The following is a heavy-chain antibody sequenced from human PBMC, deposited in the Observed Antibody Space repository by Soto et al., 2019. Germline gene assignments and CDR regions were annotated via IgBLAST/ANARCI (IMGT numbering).Heavy chain of an antibody. D-gene: IGHD3-22*01. V-gene: IGHV3-23*01. Sequence: EVQLLESGGGLVQPGGSLRLSCAASGFTFSSYAMSWVRQAPGKGLEWVSAISGSGGSTYYADSVKGRFTISRDNSKNTLYLQMNSMRDEDTAVYYCAKDGGYAYYDSSGYYFGYWGQGTLVTVSS. CDR2: ISGSGGST. CDR1: GFTFSSYA. J-gene: IGHJ4*02. CDR3: AKDGGYAYYDSSGYYFGY.